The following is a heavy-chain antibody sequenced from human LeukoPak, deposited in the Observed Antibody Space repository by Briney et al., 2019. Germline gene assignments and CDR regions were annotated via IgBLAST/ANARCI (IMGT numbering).Heavy chain of an antibody. CDR3: AKDARYSSGVYYFDY. CDR1: GYTFTGYY. J-gene: IGHJ4*02. CDR2: INPNSGGT. Sequence: AASVKVSCKASGYTFTGYYMHWVRQAPGQGLEWMGWINPNSGGTNYAQKFQGRVTMTRDTSISTAYMELSRLRSDDTAVYYCAKDARYSSGVYYFDYWGQGTLVTVSS. V-gene: IGHV1-2*02. D-gene: IGHD6-19*01.